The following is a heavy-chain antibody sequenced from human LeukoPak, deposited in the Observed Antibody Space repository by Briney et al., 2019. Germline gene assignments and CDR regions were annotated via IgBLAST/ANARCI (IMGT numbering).Heavy chain of an antibody. V-gene: IGHV4-59*01. CDR2: MHYSGST. CDR1: GGSISSYY. CDR3: ARWILYSSGSYSDY. Sequence: SETLSLTCTVSGGSISSYYWSWFRQPPGKGLEWIGYMHYSGSTNYYPYLKRRVTISLDTSKNQISLKLSSVTAAGTAVYYCARWILYSSGSYSDYWGQGTLVTVSS. J-gene: IGHJ4*02. D-gene: IGHD3-10*01.